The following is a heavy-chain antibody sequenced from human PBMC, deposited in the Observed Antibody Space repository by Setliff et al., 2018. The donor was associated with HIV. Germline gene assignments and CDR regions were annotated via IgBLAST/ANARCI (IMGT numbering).Heavy chain of an antibody. J-gene: IGHJ4*02. V-gene: IGHV3-74*01. CDR3: VRGIVGASVFNY. D-gene: IGHD1-26*01. CDR2: ISPDGSVI. CDR1: GFTFGSQW. Sequence: GGSLRLSCAASGFTFGSQWMHWVRQAPGKGLVWVSRISPDGSVINYAGSVKGRFTISKDNAKNTLYLQMNGLRAEDTAVYYCVRGIVGASVFNYWGQGTQVTVSS.